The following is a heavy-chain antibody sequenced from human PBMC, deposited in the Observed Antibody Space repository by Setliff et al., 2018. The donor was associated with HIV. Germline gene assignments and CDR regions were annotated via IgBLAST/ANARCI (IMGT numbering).Heavy chain of an antibody. V-gene: IGHV4-38-2*01. CDR2: IYHSGST. CDR1: GYSISSGYY. D-gene: IGHD6-19*01. J-gene: IGHJ4*02. CDR3: ARAIAVALIDY. Sequence: SETLSLTCAVSGYSISSGYYWGWIRQPPGKGLEWIGSIYHSGSTYYNPSLKSRVTISVDTSKNQFSLKLSSVTAADTAVYYCARAIAVALIDYWGQGTLVTVSS.